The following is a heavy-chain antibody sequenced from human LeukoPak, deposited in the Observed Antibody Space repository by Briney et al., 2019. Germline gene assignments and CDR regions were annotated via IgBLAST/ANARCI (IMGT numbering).Heavy chain of an antibody. J-gene: IGHJ4*02. D-gene: IGHD3-3*01. V-gene: IGHV3-23*01. CDR3: TKDKSPVLRFLEGLFGY. CDR1: GFTSSSYA. CDR2: ISGSGGST. Sequence: GGSLRLSCAASGFTSSSYAMSWSRKPPGKGLEGVSAISGSGGSTSSADSVKGRFNISRDHYKNTLYLQMNRLGAEDTAVYYCTKDKSPVLRFLEGLFGYWGQGTLVTVSS.